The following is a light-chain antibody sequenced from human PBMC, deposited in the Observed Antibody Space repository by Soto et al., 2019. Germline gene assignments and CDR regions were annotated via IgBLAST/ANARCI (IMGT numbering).Light chain of an antibody. CDR3: QQYNN. CDR2: GAS. V-gene: IGKV3-15*01. Sequence: EIVMTQSPATLSVSPGERATLSCRASQSVSSNLAWYQQKPGQAPRLLIYGASTRATGIPARLSGSGSGTEFTLTISSLQSEDFAVYYCQQYNNFGQGTKV. J-gene: IGKJ1*01. CDR1: QSVSSN.